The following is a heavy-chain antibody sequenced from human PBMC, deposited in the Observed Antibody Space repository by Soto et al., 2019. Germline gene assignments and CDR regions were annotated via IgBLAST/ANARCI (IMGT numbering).Heavy chain of an antibody. D-gene: IGHD2-15*01. CDR3: AHNCSVDCHSDFFY. V-gene: IGHV3-23*01. Sequence: EVQLLESGGGLVQPGGSLRLSCAASGFTFSNYAMSWVRQAPGKGLEWVSGISGGGGSSYYADSVKGRFTISRDNSKNTLYLQMNSLRAEDTAVYYCAHNCSVDCHSDFFYWGQGTLVIVSS. J-gene: IGHJ4*02. CDR2: ISGGGGSS. CDR1: GFTFSNYA.